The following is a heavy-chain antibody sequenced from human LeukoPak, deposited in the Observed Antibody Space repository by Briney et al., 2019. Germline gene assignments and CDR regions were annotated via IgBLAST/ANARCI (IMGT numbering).Heavy chain of an antibody. V-gene: IGHV1-18*01. CDR3: ARAGNYGETLDAFDI. CDR2: ISVYNGNT. CDR1: GYTFTSYG. J-gene: IGHJ3*02. D-gene: IGHD4-17*01. Sequence: ASVKVSCKASGYTFTSYGISWVRQAPGQGLEWMGWISVYNGNTNYAQKLQGRVTMTTDTSTSTAYMELRSLRSDDTAVYYCARAGNYGETLDAFDIWGQGTMVTVSS.